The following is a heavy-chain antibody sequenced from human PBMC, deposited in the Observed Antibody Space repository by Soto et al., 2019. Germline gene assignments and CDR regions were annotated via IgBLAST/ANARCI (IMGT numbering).Heavy chain of an antibody. J-gene: IGHJ5*02. CDR3: ARAPFVVVPAAMGWFDP. CDR2: ISSSSSYI. D-gene: IGHD2-2*01. CDR1: VFTCSDYY. V-gene: IGHV3-11*06. Sequence: GWSLRLSCSASVFTCSDYYMSWIRQAPGKGLEWVSSISSSSSYIYYADSVKGRFTISRDNAKNSLYLQMNSLRAEDTAVYYCARAPFVVVPAAMGWFDPWGQGTLVTVSS.